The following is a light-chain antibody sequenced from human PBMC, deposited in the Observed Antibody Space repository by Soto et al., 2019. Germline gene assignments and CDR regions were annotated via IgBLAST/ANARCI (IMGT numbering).Light chain of an antibody. CDR3: SPYTGSSSYV. J-gene: IGLJ1*01. CDR2: TVS. CDR1: SSDVGGYKY. Sequence: QSVLAQPASVSGSPGQSITISCTGTSSDVGGYKYVSWYQQHPGKAPKLLIYTVSNRPSGVSNRFSGSKSGNTASLTISGLQAEDEDDYYCSPYTGSSSYVFVTGTKVTVL. V-gene: IGLV2-14*01.